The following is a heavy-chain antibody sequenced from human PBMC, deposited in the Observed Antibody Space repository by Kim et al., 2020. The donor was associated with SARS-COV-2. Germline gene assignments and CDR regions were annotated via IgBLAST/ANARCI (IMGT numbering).Heavy chain of an antibody. J-gene: IGHJ4*02. Sequence: ADSVKGRFTISRDNSKNTLYLQMNSLRAEDTAVYYCAKKGWLQPGGAFDYWGQGTLATVSS. V-gene: IGHV3-23*01. CDR3: AKKGWLQPGGAFDY. D-gene: IGHD5-12*01.